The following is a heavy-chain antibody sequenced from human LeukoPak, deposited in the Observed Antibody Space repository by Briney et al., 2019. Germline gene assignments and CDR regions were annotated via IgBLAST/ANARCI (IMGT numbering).Heavy chain of an antibody. D-gene: IGHD3-22*01. Sequence: PSETLSLTCTVSGGSISSYYWSWIRQPPGKGLEWIGYIYYSGSTNYNPSLKSRVTISVDTSKNQFSLKLSSVTAADTAVYYCARHGALGAYYYDSRGEKGFDYWGQGTLVTVSS. V-gene: IGHV4-59*08. CDR2: IYYSGST. CDR3: ARHGALGAYYYDSRGEKGFDY. J-gene: IGHJ4*02. CDR1: GGSISSYY.